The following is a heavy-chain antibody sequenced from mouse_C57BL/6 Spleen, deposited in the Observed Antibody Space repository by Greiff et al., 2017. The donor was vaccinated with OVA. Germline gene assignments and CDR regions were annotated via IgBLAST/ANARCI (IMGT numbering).Heavy chain of an antibody. V-gene: IGHV1-82*01. CDR2: IYPGDGDT. CDR1: GYAFSSSW. J-gene: IGHJ2*01. Sequence: QVQLQQSGPELVKPGASVKISCKASGYAFSSSWMNWVKQRPGKGLEWIGRIYPGDGDTNYNGKFKGKATLTADKSSSTAYMQLSSLTSEDSAVYFCARPSYYFVYWGQGTTLTVSS. CDR3: ARPSYYFVY.